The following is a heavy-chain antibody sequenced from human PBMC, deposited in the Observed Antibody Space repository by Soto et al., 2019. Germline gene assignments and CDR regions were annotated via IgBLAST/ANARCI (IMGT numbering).Heavy chain of an antibody. Sequence: EVQVVESGGGLVQPGGSLRLSCAASGFTFSSNSMNWVRQAPGKGLEWISYISSSSSTIYADSVKGRFTISRDNAKNSRYLQMNSLRDEDTAGYYCTTVIWSCHRTRALWGQGTLVTVSS. V-gene: IGHV3-48*02. CDR3: TTVIWSCHRTRAL. D-gene: IGHD3-3*01. CDR2: ISSSSSTI. J-gene: IGHJ4*02. CDR1: GFTFSSNS.